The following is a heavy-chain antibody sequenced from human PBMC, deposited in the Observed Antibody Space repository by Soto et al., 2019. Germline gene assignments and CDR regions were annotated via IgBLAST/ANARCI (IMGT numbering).Heavy chain of an antibody. D-gene: IGHD4-4*01. CDR3: ASFSSVPRLSTVTTFSNWFDR. V-gene: IGHV4-34*01. Sequence: PSETLSLTCAVYGGSFSGYYWSWIRQPPGKGLEWSGEINHSGSTNYNPSLKSRVTISVDTSKNQFSLKLSSVTAADTAVYYCASFSSVPRLSTVTTFSNWFDRWGQGTLVTVS. J-gene: IGHJ5*02. CDR1: GGSFSGYY. CDR2: INHSGST.